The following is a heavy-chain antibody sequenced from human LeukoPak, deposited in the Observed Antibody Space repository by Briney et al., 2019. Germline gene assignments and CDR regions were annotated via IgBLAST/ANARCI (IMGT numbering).Heavy chain of an antibody. CDR1: EFTVSTNS. CDR2: IYSGGST. CDR3: ARRAGDYSHPYDY. Sequence: GGSLRLSCAASEFTVSTNSMSWVRQTPGKGLEWVSFIYSGGSTHYSDSVKGRFTISRDNSKNTLYLQMNSLRAEDTAVYYCARRAGDYSHPYDYWGQGTLVTVSS. V-gene: IGHV3-53*01. J-gene: IGHJ4*02. D-gene: IGHD3-22*01.